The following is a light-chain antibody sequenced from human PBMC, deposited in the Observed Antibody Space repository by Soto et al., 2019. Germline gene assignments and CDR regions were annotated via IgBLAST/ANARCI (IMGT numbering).Light chain of an antibody. CDR1: QGIRND. J-gene: IGKJ4*01. CDR3: LQDWKYPLT. Sequence: AIQMTQSPSSLSASVGDRVTITCRASQGIRNDLGWYQQKPGTAPKLLIYAAYRLQSGVPSRFSGSGSSTDFTLAISSLQPEDFATYSCLQDWKYPLTFGGGTQVEMK. V-gene: IGKV1-6*01. CDR2: AAY.